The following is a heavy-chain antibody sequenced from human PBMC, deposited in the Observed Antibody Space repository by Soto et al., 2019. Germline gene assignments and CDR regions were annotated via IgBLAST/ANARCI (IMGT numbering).Heavy chain of an antibody. CDR2: IGWNSAKI. J-gene: IGHJ1*01. CDR3: AKDSASSWSEYFRY. Sequence: DVQLVESGGALVQPGRSLRLSCAASGFTFDNHAMHWVRQVPGKGLEWVAGIGWNSAKIGYADSVKGRFSISRDNAKSSLYREMNCLRIEDTALYFCAKDSASSWSEYFRYWGRGTLVTVSS. D-gene: IGHD6-13*01. CDR1: GFTFDNHA. V-gene: IGHV3-9*01.